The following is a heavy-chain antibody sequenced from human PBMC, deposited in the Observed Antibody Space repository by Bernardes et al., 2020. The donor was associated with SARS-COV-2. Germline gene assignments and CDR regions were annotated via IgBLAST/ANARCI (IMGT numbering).Heavy chain of an antibody. V-gene: IGHV3-15*01. Sequence: GGSLRLSCAASGFTFSDACMSWVRQAPGKGLEWVGRIKSKTDGGTTDYAAPVKGRFTISRDDSKNTLYLQMNSLKTEDTAVYYCTTVWLYRNPFDYWGQGTLVTVSS. CDR3: TTVWLYRNPFDY. J-gene: IGHJ4*02. CDR2: IKSKTDGGTT. D-gene: IGHD3-16*02. CDR1: GFTFSDAC.